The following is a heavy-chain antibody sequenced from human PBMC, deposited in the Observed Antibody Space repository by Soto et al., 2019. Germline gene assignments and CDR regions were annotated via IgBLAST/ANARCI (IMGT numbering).Heavy chain of an antibody. CDR3: ARVPHLDVYYYYYMDV. V-gene: IGHV4-31*03. J-gene: IGHJ6*03. CDR2: IYYRGST. Sequence: PSETLSLTCTVSGGSISSGGYYWSRIRQHPGKGLEWIGYIYYRGSTYYNPSLKSRVTISVDTSQNQFSLKLSSVTAADTAVYYCARVPHLDVYYYYYMDVWGKGTTVTASS. CDR1: GGSISSGGYY.